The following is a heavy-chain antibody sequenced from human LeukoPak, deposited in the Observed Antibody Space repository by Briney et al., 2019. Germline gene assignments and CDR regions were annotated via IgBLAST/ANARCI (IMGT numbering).Heavy chain of an antibody. J-gene: IGHJ6*03. CDR2: IISSGDIT. V-gene: IGHV3-23*01. D-gene: IGHD4-17*01. Sequence: GGSLRLSCTASGFPFRSYAMSWVRLAPGKGLEWVSSIISSGDITYYPDSLKGRFTISRDNSKNTLYLQMNSLRAEDTAMYYCAKDRMHDYGECAMVSYMDVWGKGTTVTISS. CDR1: GFPFRSYA. CDR3: AKDRMHDYGECAMVSYMDV.